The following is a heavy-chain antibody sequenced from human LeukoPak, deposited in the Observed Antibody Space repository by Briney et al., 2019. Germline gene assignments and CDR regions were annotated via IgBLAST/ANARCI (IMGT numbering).Heavy chain of an antibody. Sequence: HGESLKISCKGSGYSFTSYWIGWVRQMPGKGLEWMGIIYPGDSDTRYSPSFQGQVTISADKSISTAYLQWSSLNASDPAMYYCAIPLWASNWFDPWGQGTLVTVSS. CDR1: GYSFTSYW. V-gene: IGHV5-51*01. CDR2: IYPGDSDT. J-gene: IGHJ5*02. D-gene: IGHD3-16*01. CDR3: AIPLWASNWFDP.